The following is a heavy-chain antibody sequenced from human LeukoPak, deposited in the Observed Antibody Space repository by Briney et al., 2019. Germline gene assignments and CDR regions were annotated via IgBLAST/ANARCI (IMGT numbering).Heavy chain of an antibody. D-gene: IGHD3-10*01. J-gene: IGHJ4*02. CDR1: GVTFSSYS. CDR2: ISSGSSTI. CDR3: AKDLLWGGGSGSYPNFDY. V-gene: IGHV3-48*04. Sequence: GGSLRLSCAASGVTFSSYSMNWVRQAPGKGLEWVSYISSGSSTIYYADSVKGRFTISRDNAKNSLYLQMNSLRAEDTAVYYCAKDLLWGGGSGSYPNFDYWGQGTLVTVSS.